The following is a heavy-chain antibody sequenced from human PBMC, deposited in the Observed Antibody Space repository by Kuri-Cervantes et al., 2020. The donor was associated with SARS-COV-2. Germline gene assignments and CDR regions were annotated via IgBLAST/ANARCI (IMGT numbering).Heavy chain of an antibody. V-gene: IGHV3-30*02. CDR1: GFTFSSYG. Sequence: GGSLRLSCAASGFTFSSYGMHWVRQAPGKGLEWVAFIRYDGSNKYYADSVKGRFTISRDNSKNMLYLQMNSLRAEDTAVYYCAKRARVVPAAAVYYYMDVWGKGTTVTVSS. D-gene: IGHD2-2*01. CDR3: AKRARVVPAAAVYYYMDV. J-gene: IGHJ6*03. CDR2: IRYDGSNK.